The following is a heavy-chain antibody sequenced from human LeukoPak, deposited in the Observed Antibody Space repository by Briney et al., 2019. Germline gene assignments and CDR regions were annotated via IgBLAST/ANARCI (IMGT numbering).Heavy chain of an antibody. J-gene: IGHJ4*02. CDR1: GFTFSSSA. CDR3: AADPQMYYYDSSGDYFCS. V-gene: IGHV1-58*01. Sequence: ASVKVSCKASGFTFSSSAVQWVRQARGQRPEWIGWIVVDSGNTNYAQKFQERVTITRDMSTSTAYMELSSLRSEDTAVYYCAADPQMYYYDSSGDYFCSWGQGTLVTVSS. D-gene: IGHD3-22*01. CDR2: IVVDSGNT.